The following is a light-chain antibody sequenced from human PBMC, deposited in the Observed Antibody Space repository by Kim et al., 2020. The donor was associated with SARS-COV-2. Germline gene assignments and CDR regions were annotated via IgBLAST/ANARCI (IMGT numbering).Light chain of an antibody. V-gene: IGKV1-33*01. CDR1: QDISNY. Sequence: DIQMTQFPSSLSASVGDRVTITCQASQDISNYLNWYQQKPGKAPKLLIYDASNLETGVPSRFSGSGSGTSFIFTISSLQPEDIATYYCQQYDNMPYTFGQGTKLEI. J-gene: IGKJ2*01. CDR2: DAS. CDR3: QQYDNMPYT.